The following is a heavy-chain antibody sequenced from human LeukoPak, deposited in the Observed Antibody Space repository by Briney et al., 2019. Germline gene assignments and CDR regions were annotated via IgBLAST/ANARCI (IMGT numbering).Heavy chain of an antibody. V-gene: IGHV3-48*01. CDR1: GFTFSSYA. Sequence: GGSLRLSCAASGFTFSSYAMSWVRQAPGKGLEWVSAISSSSSTIYYADSVKGRFTNSRDNAKNSLYLQMNSLRAEDTAVYYCARGRGGYDFHLWYFDYWGQGTLVAVSS. CDR3: ARGRGGYDFHLWYFDY. J-gene: IGHJ4*02. CDR2: ISSSSSTI. D-gene: IGHD5-12*01.